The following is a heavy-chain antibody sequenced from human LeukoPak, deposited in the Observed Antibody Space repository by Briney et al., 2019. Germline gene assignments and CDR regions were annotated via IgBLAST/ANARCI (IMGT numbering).Heavy chain of an antibody. CDR2: VYYNGNT. CDR3: ARHYCTGDNCYYFDY. J-gene: IGHJ4*02. CDR1: DGSINYYY. Sequence: SETLSLTCTVSDGSINYYYWSWIRQPPGKGLEWIGFVYYNGNTNYNPSLKSRVSLSVDTSQNQFSLRLNSVTAADTAVYYCARHYCTGDNCYYFDYWGQGTLVTVSS. V-gene: IGHV4-59*01. D-gene: IGHD2-8*02.